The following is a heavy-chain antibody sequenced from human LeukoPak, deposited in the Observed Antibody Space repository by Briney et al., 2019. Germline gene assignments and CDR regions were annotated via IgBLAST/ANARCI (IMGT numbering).Heavy chain of an antibody. Sequence: GASVKVSCKASGYTFTDYYIHWGRHSPGQGLELMGWTNPKTGATNPAQKFQGRVTMTRDTSMHTAYLELRGLRSDDTALYYCARAKERRTLLGNWFDSWGQGTLVTVSS. V-gene: IGHV1-2*02. D-gene: IGHD1-26*01. J-gene: IGHJ5*01. CDR2: TNPKTGAT. CDR1: GYTFTDYY. CDR3: ARAKERRTLLGNWFDS.